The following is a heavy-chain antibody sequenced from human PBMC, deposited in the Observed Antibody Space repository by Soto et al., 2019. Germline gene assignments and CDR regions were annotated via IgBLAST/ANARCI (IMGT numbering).Heavy chain of an antibody. CDR1: GYSFTSYW. D-gene: IGHD5-18*01. CDR3: ARHLHSYGYYYYGMDV. Sequence: PGESLKISCKGSGYSFTSYWIGWVRQMPGKGLEWMGIIYPGDSDTRYSPSFQGQVTISADKSISTAYLQWSSLKASDTAMYYCARHLHSYGYYYYGMDVWGQGTTVTVSS. J-gene: IGHJ6*02. CDR2: IYPGDSDT. V-gene: IGHV5-51*01.